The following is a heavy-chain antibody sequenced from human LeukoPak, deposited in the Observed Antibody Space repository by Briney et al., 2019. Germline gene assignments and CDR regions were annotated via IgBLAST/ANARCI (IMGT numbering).Heavy chain of an antibody. CDR2: IRSKAYGGTT. V-gene: IGHV3-49*04. J-gene: IGHJ3*02. Sequence: GGSLRLSCTASGFTFGDYAMSWVRQAPGKGLEWVGFIRSKAYGGTTEYAASVKGRFTISRDDSKSIAYLQMNSLKTEDTAVYYCTRAAFWSGYYTHDAFDIWGQGTMVTVSS. CDR3: TRAAFWSGYYTHDAFDI. CDR1: GFTFGDYA. D-gene: IGHD3-3*01.